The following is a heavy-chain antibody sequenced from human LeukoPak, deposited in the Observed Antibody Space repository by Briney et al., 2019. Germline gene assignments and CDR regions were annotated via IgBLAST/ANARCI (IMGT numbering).Heavy chain of an antibody. J-gene: IGHJ4*02. CDR1: GGSISSYY. CDR2: IYYSGST. V-gene: IGHV4-59*12. CDR3: ARLGGSSWYPFDY. Sequence: SETLSLTCTVSGGSISSYYWSWIRQPPGKGLEWIGYIYYSGSTNYNPSLKSRVTISVDTSKNQFSLKLSSVTAADTAVYYCARLGGSSWYPFDYWGQGTLVTVSS. D-gene: IGHD6-13*01.